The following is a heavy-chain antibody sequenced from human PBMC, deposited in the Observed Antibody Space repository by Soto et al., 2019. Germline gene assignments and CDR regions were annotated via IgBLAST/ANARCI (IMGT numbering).Heavy chain of an antibody. CDR1: GYTFTSYG. Sequence: QVQLVQSGAEVKKPGASVKVYCKASGYTFTSYGISWVREAPGQGLEWMGWISAYNGNTNYAQKIQGRVTMTTDTSTSTAYMELRSLRSDDTAVYYCARDGRYSGSYGGYYFDYWGQGTLVTVSS. J-gene: IGHJ4*02. CDR2: ISAYNGNT. D-gene: IGHD1-26*01. V-gene: IGHV1-18*01. CDR3: ARDGRYSGSYGGYYFDY.